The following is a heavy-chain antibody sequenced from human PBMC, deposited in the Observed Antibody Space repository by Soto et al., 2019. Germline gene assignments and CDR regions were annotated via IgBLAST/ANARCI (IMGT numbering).Heavy chain of an antibody. V-gene: IGHV1-69*13. Sequence: ASVKVSCKASGGTFSRYTITWVRQAPGQGLEWMGGITPMFGTPNYAQKFQGRVTITADESTSTAYMELSSLRSEDTAMYYCARDGTLYDSSAYYYRYWGQGTLVTVSS. CDR2: ITPMFGTP. CDR1: GGTFSRYT. J-gene: IGHJ4*02. CDR3: ARDGTLYDSSAYYYRY. D-gene: IGHD3-22*01.